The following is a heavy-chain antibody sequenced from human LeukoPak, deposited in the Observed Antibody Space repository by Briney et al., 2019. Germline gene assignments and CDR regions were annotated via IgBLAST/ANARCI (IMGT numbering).Heavy chain of an antibody. Sequence: PGGSLRLSCAASGFIFSRYAMSWVRQAPGKGLEWASTITASGGGTYYADSVKGRFTISRDTSKNTLYLQMNSLRAEDTAVYNCAPRGGSIFDYWGQGTLVTVSS. CDR3: APRGGSIFDY. D-gene: IGHD6-13*01. CDR1: GFIFSRYA. V-gene: IGHV3-23*01. J-gene: IGHJ4*02. CDR2: ITASGGGT.